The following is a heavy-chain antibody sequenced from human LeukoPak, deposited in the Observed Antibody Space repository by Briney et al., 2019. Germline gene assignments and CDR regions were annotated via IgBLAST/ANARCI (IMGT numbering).Heavy chain of an antibody. CDR1: GGSISSGGYS. CDR2: IYHSGST. V-gene: IGHV4-30-2*01. Sequence: SSETLSLTCAVSGGSISSGGYSWSWIRQPPGKGLEWIGYIYHSGSTYYNPSLKGRVTISVDRSKNQFSLKLSSVTAADTAVYYCARGRGSSSWYYFDYWGQGTLVTVSS. J-gene: IGHJ4*02. CDR3: ARGRGSSSWYYFDY. D-gene: IGHD6-13*01.